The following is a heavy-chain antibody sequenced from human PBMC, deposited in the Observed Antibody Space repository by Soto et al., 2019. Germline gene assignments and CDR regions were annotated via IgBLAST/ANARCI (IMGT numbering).Heavy chain of an antibody. CDR1: GGSISSYY. Sequence: QVQLQESGPGLVKPSETLSLTCTASGGSISSYYWSWIRQPPGKGLEWIGYIYYSGSTNYNPSLKSRVTLSVDPSNNQFSLKLSSVTAADTAVYYCARAGFEELFWYCDLWGRGTLVTVSS. CDR3: ARAGFEELFWYCDL. J-gene: IGHJ2*01. CDR2: IYYSGST. D-gene: IGHD3-10*01. V-gene: IGHV4-59*01.